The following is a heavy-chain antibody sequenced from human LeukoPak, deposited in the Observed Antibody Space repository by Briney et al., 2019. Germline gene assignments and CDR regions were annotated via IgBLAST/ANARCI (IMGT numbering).Heavy chain of an antibody. J-gene: IGHJ4*02. V-gene: IGHV3-74*01. CDR3: VSFYETY. CDR1: GLTFSSHW. CDR2: INSDGSWT. D-gene: IGHD2/OR15-2a*01. Sequence: GGSLRLSCAASGLTFSSHWMHWVRQAPGKGLVWVSHINSDGSWTSYADSVKGRFTISKDNAKNTVYLQMNSLRAEDTAVYYCVSFYETYWGRGTLVTVSS.